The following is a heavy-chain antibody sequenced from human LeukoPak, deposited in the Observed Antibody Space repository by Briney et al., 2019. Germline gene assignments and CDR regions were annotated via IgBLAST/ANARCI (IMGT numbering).Heavy chain of an antibody. CDR3: ARSPGGSYKLPNWFDP. CDR1: GGSISSYY. J-gene: IGHJ5*02. Sequence: SETLSLTCTVSGGSISSYYWSWIRQPPGKGLEWIGYIYYSGSTNYNPSLKSRVTISVDTSKNQFSLKLSSMTAADTAVYYCARSPGGSYKLPNWFDPWGQGTLVTVSS. V-gene: IGHV4-59*01. CDR2: IYYSGST. D-gene: IGHD1-26*01.